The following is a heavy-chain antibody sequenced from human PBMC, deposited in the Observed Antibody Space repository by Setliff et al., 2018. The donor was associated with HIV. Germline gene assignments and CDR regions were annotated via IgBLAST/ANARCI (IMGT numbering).Heavy chain of an antibody. Sequence: SETLSLICAVYGGSFSGYYWSWIRQPPGKGLEWIGEINHSGSTNYNPSLKSRVTISVDTSKNQFSLKLSSVTAADTAVYYCARGHSGTAFDIWGQGTMVTVSS. D-gene: IGHD6-19*01. J-gene: IGHJ3*02. CDR1: GGSFSGYY. CDR2: INHSGST. V-gene: IGHV4-34*01. CDR3: ARGHSGTAFDI.